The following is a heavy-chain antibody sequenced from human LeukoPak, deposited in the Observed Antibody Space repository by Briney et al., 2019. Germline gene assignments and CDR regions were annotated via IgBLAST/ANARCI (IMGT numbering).Heavy chain of an antibody. V-gene: IGHV1-18*01. Sequence: GASVKVSCKASGYTFTSYGISWVRQAPGQGLEWMGWISAYSGNTNYAQKLQGRVTMTTDTSTSTAYMELRSLRSDDTAVYYCARDTIFGVVIDFDYWGQGTLVTVSS. CDR1: GYTFTSYG. CDR3: ARDTIFGVVIDFDY. D-gene: IGHD3-3*01. J-gene: IGHJ4*02. CDR2: ISAYSGNT.